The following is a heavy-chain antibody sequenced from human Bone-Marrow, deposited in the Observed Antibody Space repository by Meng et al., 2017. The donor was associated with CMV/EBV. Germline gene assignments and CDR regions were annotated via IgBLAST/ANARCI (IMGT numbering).Heavy chain of an antibody. Sequence: SLSCTVSGGSISSGPSSWNWIRQPPGKGLEWIGFIFYSGNTNYNPSLKSRVTISMDTSKNQFSLKMTSVTAADTAVYYCATNLPWGVWGQGTLVTVSS. J-gene: IGHJ4*02. CDR3: ATNLPWGV. CDR1: GGSISSGPSS. CDR2: IFYSGNT. V-gene: IGHV4-61*01. D-gene: IGHD3-16*01.